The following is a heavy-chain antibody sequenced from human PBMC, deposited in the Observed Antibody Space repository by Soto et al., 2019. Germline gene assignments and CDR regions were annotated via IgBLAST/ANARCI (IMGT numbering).Heavy chain of an antibody. Sequence: EVQLVESGGGLVQPGGSLRLSCAASGFTFSNYWMHWVRQAPGKGLVWVSRIDRDGSSTNYADSVKGRFTISRDNAKNTLSLHMNSLRPEDTAVYYCTRGVFFAYWGQGNLVTVSS. CDR3: TRGVFFAY. J-gene: IGHJ4*02. D-gene: IGHD2-8*01. V-gene: IGHV3-74*01. CDR2: IDRDGSST. CDR1: GFTFSNYW.